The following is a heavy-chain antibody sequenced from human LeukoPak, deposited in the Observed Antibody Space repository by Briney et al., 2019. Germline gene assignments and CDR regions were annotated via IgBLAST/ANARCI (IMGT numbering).Heavy chain of an antibody. CDR2: IIPIFGTA. CDR1: GGTFSSYA. J-gene: IGHJ3*02. D-gene: IGHD2-2*01. CDR3: AREVVVVPAAIPGGAFDI. V-gene: IGHV1-69*06. Sequence: GASVKVSCKASGGTFSSYAISWVRQAPGQGLEWMGGIIPIFGTANYAQKFQGRVTITADKSTSTAYMELSSLRSEDTAVYYCAREVVVVPAAIPGGAFDIWGQGTMVTVSS.